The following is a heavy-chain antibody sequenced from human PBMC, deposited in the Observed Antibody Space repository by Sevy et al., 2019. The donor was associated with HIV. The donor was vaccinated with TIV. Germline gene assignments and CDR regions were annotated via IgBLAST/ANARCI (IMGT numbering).Heavy chain of an antibody. CDR1: VFTFSSYW. CDR2: INTDGSST. Sequence: GGSLRLSCAASVFTFSSYWMHWVRQVPGKGLVWVSRINTDGSSTNYEDSVKGRFTISRDNAKSTLYLQMNSLRAEDTAVYYCVRERSGYFLDYWGQGTLVTVSS. J-gene: IGHJ4*02. CDR3: VRERSGYFLDY. D-gene: IGHD3-22*01. V-gene: IGHV3-74*01.